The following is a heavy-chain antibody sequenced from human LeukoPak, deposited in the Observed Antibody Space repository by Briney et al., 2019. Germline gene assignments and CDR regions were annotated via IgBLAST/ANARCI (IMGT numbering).Heavy chain of an antibody. CDR2: INSDGSST. Sequence: PGGSLRLSCAASGFTFSSYWMHWVRQAPGKGLVWVSRINSDGSSTSYADSVKGRFTISRDNARNTLYLQMNSLRAEDTAVYYCARDYGDYSYYFDYWGQGTLVTVSS. CDR3: ARDYGDYSYYFDY. CDR1: GFTFSSYW. J-gene: IGHJ4*02. D-gene: IGHD4-17*01. V-gene: IGHV3-74*01.